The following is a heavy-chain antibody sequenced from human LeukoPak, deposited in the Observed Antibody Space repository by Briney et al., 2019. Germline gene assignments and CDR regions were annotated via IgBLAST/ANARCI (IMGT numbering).Heavy chain of an antibody. J-gene: IGHJ4*02. CDR1: GFTFSSYA. Sequence: PGGSLRLSCAASGFTFSSYAMSWVRQAPEKGLEWVSGLSNSGDSRYYADSVQGRFTISRDNSKNTLYLQMNSLRAEDTAVYYCAKGTMIVVLGGYWGQGTLVTVSS. V-gene: IGHV3-23*01. D-gene: IGHD3-22*01. CDR2: LSNSGDSR. CDR3: AKGTMIVVLGGY.